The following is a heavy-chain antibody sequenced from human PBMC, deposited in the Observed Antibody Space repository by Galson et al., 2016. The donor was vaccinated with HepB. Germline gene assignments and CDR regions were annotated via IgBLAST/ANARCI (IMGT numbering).Heavy chain of an antibody. CDR3: ARVDWIYFDC. D-gene: IGHD2-2*03. Sequence: SETLSLTCTVSGGSISNYYWSWIRQPPGKGLEWIGYIYYSGSTNYNSTLKSRVTMSVDTSKNQFSLRLGSVTAADTAVYYCARVDWIYFDCWGQGTLVTVSS. CDR1: GGSISNYY. V-gene: IGHV4-59*01. J-gene: IGHJ4*02. CDR2: IYYSGST.